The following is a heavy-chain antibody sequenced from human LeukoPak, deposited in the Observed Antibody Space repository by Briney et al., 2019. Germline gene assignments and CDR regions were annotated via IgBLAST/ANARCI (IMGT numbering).Heavy chain of an antibody. D-gene: IGHD3-10*01. V-gene: IGHV4-39*01. J-gene: IGHJ4*02. Sequence: KTSETLSLTCTVSGGSISSSTYYWGWIRQPPGKGLEWIGTIYYTGSTYYNPSLQSRVTISVDTSKNQSSLKLSSVTAADMAVYYCTRRLASGTYRPDYWGQGTLVTVSS. CDR2: IYYTGST. CDR1: GGSISSSTYY. CDR3: TRRLASGTYRPDY.